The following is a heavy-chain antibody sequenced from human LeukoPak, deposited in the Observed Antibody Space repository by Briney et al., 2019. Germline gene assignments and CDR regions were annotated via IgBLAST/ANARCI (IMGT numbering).Heavy chain of an antibody. J-gene: IGHJ4*02. CDR2: ISSSGSTI. D-gene: IGHD2-15*01. Sequence: GGSLRISCAASGFTFRSHSMQWVRQAPGKGLEWVSHISSSGSTIYYADSVKGRFTISRDNAKESLYLQMSSLRDEDTAVYYCVFPYWQDLDHWGQGTLVTVSS. V-gene: IGHV3-48*02. CDR3: VFPYWQDLDH. CDR1: GFTFRSHS.